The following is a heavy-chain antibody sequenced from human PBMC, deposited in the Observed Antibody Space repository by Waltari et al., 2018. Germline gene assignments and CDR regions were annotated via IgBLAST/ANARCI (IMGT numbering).Heavy chain of an antibody. CDR1: GYSISSGYY. J-gene: IGHJ5*02. CDR3: VSEKYRTGTTSSWFDP. CDR2: IYHMRST. Sequence: QVQLQESGPGLVKPSETLSLTCAVSGYSISSGYYCGWIRQPPGKGLEWIGSIYHMRSTYHNPSLKSQVTISVDTSKHQFSLKLSSVAAADTAVEYWVSEKYRTGTTSSWFDPWGQGTLVTVSS. V-gene: IGHV4-38-2*01. D-gene: IGHD1-7*01.